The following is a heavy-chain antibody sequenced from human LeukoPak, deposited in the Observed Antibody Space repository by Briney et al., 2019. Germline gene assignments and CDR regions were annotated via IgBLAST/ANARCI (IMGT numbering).Heavy chain of an antibody. CDR2: IYYSGST. J-gene: IGHJ5*02. CDR3: ARTMAVAGTWYWFDP. V-gene: IGHV4-39*01. CDR1: GGSISSSSYY. D-gene: IGHD6-19*01. Sequence: SETLSLTCTVSGGSISSSSYYWGWIRQPPGKGLEWIGSIYYSGSTYYNPSLKSRVTISVDTSKNQFSLKLSSVTAADTAVYYCARTMAVAGTWYWFDPWGQGTLVTVSS.